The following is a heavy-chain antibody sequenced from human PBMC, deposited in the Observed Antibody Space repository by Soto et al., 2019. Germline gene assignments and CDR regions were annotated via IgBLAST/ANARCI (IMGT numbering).Heavy chain of an antibody. CDR2: ISGSGGTT. CDR3: AKFFVETGSNSGWPWSFHY. D-gene: IGHD6-25*01. CDR1: GFTFSNYA. J-gene: IGHJ4*02. Sequence: EVQLLESGGGLVQPGRSLRLSCAASGFTFSNYAMCWVCQAPGQGLDWVSAISGSGGTTYYADSVKGRFTISRDNSKNTLFLQMNSLRAEDAAVYYCAKFFVETGSNSGWPWSFHYWGQGTLVTVSS. V-gene: IGHV3-23*01.